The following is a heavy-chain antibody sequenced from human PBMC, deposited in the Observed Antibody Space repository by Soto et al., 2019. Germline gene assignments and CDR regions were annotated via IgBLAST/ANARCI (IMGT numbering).Heavy chain of an antibody. CDR2: TRNKANSYTT. J-gene: IGHJ6*03. V-gene: IGHV3-72*01. Sequence: GGSLRLSCAASGFTFSDHYMDWVRQAPGKGLEWVGRTRNKANSYTTEYAASVKGRFTISRDDSKNSLYLQMNSLKTEDTAVYYCARDPWGGGLPRDYYYYMDVWGKGTTVTVSS. CDR3: ARDPWGGGLPRDYYYYMDV. D-gene: IGHD3-16*01. CDR1: GFTFSDHY.